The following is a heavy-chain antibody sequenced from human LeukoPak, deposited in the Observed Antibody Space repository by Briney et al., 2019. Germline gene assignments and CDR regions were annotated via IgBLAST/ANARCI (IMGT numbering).Heavy chain of an antibody. Sequence: SVKVSCKTSGGTFSSYAISWVRQAPGQGLEWMGRIIPILGIANYAQKFQGRVTITADKSTSTAYMELSSLRSEDTAVYYCARGPYGGKLPYYYYGMDVWGQGTTVTVSS. D-gene: IGHD4-23*01. CDR2: IIPILGIA. CDR1: GGTFSSYA. CDR3: ARGPYGGKLPYYYYGMDV. J-gene: IGHJ6*02. V-gene: IGHV1-69*04.